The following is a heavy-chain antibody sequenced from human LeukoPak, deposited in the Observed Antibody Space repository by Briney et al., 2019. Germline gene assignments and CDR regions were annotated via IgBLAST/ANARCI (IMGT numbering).Heavy chain of an antibody. Sequence: GGSLRLSCAASGFTFSSYSMNWVRQAPGKGLEWVSYINIISSEIYYGDSVKGRFTISTDNAKNSVYLQMNSLRTEDTAVYYCAKAEGYDILTGLDYWGQGTLVTVSS. D-gene: IGHD3-9*01. CDR3: AKAEGYDILTGLDY. V-gene: IGHV3-48*01. CDR2: INIISSEI. J-gene: IGHJ4*02. CDR1: GFTFSSYS.